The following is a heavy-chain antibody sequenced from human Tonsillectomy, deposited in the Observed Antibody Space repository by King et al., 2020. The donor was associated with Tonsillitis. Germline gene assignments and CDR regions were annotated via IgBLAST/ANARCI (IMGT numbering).Heavy chain of an antibody. CDR1: GYTFTGYY. CDR3: ARATHHYSGSWYGSAFEI. V-gene: IGHV1-2*02. Sequence: VQLVESGAEVKKPGASVKVSCKASGYTFTGYYMHWVRQAPGQGLEWMGWINPNSGVTNSAQKFQGRVTMTRDTSSSTGYMELSSLRSDDTAVYYCARATHHYSGSWYGSAFEIWGQGTMVTVSS. D-gene: IGHD6-13*01. J-gene: IGHJ3*02. CDR2: INPNSGVT.